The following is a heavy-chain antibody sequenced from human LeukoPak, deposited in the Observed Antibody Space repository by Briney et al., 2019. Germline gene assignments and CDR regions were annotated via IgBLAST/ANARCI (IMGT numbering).Heavy chain of an antibody. Sequence: ASVKLSCTASGYTFTSYDINWVRQATGQGLEWMGWMNPNSGNTGYAQKFQGRVTMTRNTSRSTAYMELSSLRSEDTAVYYCARRGGSGSYYPTFHYHYYGMDVWGQGPTVTVP. CDR1: GYTFTSYD. J-gene: IGHJ6*02. V-gene: IGHV1-8*01. CDR3: ARRGGSGSYYPTFHYHYYGMDV. CDR2: MNPNSGNT. D-gene: IGHD3-10*01.